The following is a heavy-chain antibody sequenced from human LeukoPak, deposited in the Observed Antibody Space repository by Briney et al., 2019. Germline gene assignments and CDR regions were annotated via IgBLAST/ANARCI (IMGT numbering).Heavy chain of an antibody. CDR2: ISYDGSNK. CDR1: GFTFSSYW. V-gene: IGHV3-30*03. CDR3: ARRDCDSIKCRGSNWFDP. D-gene: IGHD3-22*01. J-gene: IGHJ5*02. Sequence: GGSLRLSCAASGFTFSSYWMSWVRQAPGKGLEWVAVISYDGSNKYYADSVKGRFTISRDNAKNLLYLQMNSLRAEDTAVYYCARRDCDSIKCRGSNWFDPWGQGTLVSVSS.